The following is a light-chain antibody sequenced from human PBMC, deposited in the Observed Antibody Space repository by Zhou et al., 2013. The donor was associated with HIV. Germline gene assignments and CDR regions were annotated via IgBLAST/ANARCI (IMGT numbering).Light chain of an antibody. CDR1: QDISNY. CDR2: AAS. Sequence: DIQMTQSPSSLSASVGDRVTITCQASQDISNYLNWYQQKPGKAPKLLIYAASTLQSGVPSRFSGSGSGTDFTLTISCLQSEDFATYYCQQYYSYSSFGQGTKVEIK. CDR3: QQYYSYSS. V-gene: IGKV1-16*01. J-gene: IGKJ1*01.